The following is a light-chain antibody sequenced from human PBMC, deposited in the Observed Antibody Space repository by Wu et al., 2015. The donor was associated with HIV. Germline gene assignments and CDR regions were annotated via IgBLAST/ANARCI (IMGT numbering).Light chain of an antibody. CDR1: QSVRNY. CDR2: DAS. Sequence: EIVLTQSPGTLSLSPGERATLSCRASQSVRNYLAWFQQKPGQAPRLLIYDASNRATGIPARFSGSGSGTDLTLTISSLEPEDFALYYCQQRSNWPWTFGQGTKVEFK. J-gene: IGKJ1*01. V-gene: IGKV3-11*01. CDR3: QQRSNWPWT.